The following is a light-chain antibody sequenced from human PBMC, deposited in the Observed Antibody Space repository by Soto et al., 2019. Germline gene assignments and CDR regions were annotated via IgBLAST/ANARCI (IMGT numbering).Light chain of an antibody. J-gene: IGLJ3*02. V-gene: IGLV1-44*01. Sequence: QSVLTQPPSASGTPGQRVTISCSGSRSNIGSDTVNWYQQLPGTAPKLLIHRSNQRPSGVPGRFSGSKSGTSASLAITGLQPEDEAHYHCASWDASLNGWVFGGGTKVTVL. CDR2: RSN. CDR3: ASWDASLNGWV. CDR1: RSNIGSDT.